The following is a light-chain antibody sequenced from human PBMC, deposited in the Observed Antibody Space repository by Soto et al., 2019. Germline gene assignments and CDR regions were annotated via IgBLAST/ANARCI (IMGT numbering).Light chain of an antibody. CDR2: GAS. V-gene: IGKV3-15*01. CDR3: QQYNNWPPWT. CDR1: QSVSST. J-gene: IGKJ1*01. Sequence: EIVMTPSPATLSVSPAERASLSFRASQSVSSTLAWYQQKPGQAPRLLIYGASTRATGIPARFSGSGSGTEFTLTISSLQSEDFAVYYCQQYNNWPPWTFGQGTKVDIK.